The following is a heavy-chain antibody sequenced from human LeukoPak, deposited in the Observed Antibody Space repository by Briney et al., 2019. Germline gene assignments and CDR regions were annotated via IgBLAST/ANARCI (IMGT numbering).Heavy chain of an antibody. V-gene: IGHV3-7*03. D-gene: IGHD3-16*02. Sequence: PGGSLRLSCAASGFTFTNDFMTWVRQAPGKGLEWVANMRVDGSDIHYVDSVKGRFTISRDNAKNSLYLQMNSLRAEDTAVYYCARARAFGGVLALWGQGTMVTVSS. CDR3: ARARAFGGVLAL. CDR2: MRVDGSDI. J-gene: IGHJ3*01. CDR1: GFTFTNDF.